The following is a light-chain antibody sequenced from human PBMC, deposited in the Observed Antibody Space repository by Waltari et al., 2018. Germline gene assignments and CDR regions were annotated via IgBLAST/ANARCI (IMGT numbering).Light chain of an antibody. V-gene: IGLV1-40*01. J-gene: IGLJ2*01. CDR3: QSYDTSLGVV. Sequence: QSVLTQPPSVSGAPGQRVTISCTGSWSNIGPGYGVHWYQQLPGKAPTLLVYGVNTRPPGVPDRFFGSKSGTSASLAIPGLQPEDEADYYCQSYDTSLGVVFGGGTKLTVL. CDR2: GVN. CDR1: WSNIGPGYG.